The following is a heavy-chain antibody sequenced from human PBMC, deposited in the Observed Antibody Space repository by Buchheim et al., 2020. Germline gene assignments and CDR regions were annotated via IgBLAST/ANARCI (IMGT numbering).Heavy chain of an antibody. Sequence: HVQLVESGGGLVKPGGSLRLSCVASGFTFTDYYMTWIRQAPGKGLEWVSYISSRSTSTNYADSVKGRFTISRDNAKNSLNLQMNSLRAEDTAVYYCARAPIITPDGMDVWGQGT. CDR3: ARAPIITPDGMDV. V-gene: IGHV3-11*06. CDR1: GFTFTDYY. CDR2: ISSRSTST. D-gene: IGHD1-14*01. J-gene: IGHJ6*02.